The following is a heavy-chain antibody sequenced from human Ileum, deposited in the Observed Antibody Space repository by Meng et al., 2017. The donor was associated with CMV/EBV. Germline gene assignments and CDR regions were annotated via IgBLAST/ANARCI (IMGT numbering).Heavy chain of an antibody. CDR1: GESFSGYH. CDR2: INQSGST. J-gene: IGHJ4*02. CDR3: ARGRRYLFY. Sequence: QVQLHQWGAGLLKPSETLSLTCAVYGESFSGYHWDWIRQSPGKGLEWIGQINQSGSTNYNPSLKSRVTISVDTSKNQFSLKLSSVTAADAAMYYCARGRRYLFYWSQGTLVTVSS. V-gene: IGHV4-34*01. D-gene: IGHD3-9*01.